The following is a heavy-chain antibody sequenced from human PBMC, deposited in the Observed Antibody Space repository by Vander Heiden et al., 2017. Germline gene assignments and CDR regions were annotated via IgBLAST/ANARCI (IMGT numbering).Heavy chain of an antibody. Sequence: EVPVLESGGGLVLLVGSMRLSCVHSAFIFSAFALGWARHAQGKRHECVSDLNDSGDSIYYADTGRGRFTISRDNFYNTISLQRNSLRSEDRAVYYCAKDAFGQPKYDCDYLGLGTLVTVSS. CDR2: LNDSGDSI. J-gene: IGHJ4*01. CDR3: AKDAFGQPKYDCDY. CDR1: AFIFSAFA. D-gene: IGHD3-16*01. V-gene: IGHV3-23*01.